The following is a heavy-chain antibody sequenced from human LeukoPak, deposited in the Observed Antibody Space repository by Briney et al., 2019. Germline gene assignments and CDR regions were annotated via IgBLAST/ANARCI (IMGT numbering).Heavy chain of an antibody. Sequence: GGSLRLSCAASGFTFSNYGIAWVRQAPGKGLEWVSAITGSGSKTFYADSVKGRFTISRDNSKNTLSLQMNSLRAEDTAVYYCAKASGDYPLYCYGLDVWGQGTTVTVSS. V-gene: IGHV3-23*01. CDR3: AKASGDYPLYCYGLDV. J-gene: IGHJ6*02. CDR2: ITGSGSKT. CDR1: GFTFSNYG. D-gene: IGHD1-26*01.